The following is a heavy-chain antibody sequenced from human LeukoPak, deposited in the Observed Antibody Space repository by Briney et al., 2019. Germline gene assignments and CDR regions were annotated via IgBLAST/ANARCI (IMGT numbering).Heavy chain of an antibody. Sequence: ASVKVSCKVSGYTLTELSMHWVRQAPGKGLEWMGGFDPEDGETIYAQKFQGRVIMTEDTSTDTAYMELSSLRSEDTAVYYCATPRGNTPWELPDYWGQGTLVTVSS. J-gene: IGHJ4*02. CDR1: GYTLTELS. CDR3: ATPRGNTPWELPDY. D-gene: IGHD1-26*01. V-gene: IGHV1-24*01. CDR2: FDPEDGET.